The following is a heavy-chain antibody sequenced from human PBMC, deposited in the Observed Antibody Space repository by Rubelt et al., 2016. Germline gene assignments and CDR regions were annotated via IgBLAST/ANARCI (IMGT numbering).Heavy chain of an antibody. V-gene: IGHV3-7*03. CDR1: GFTFSSYW. J-gene: IGHJ3*02. CDR2: IKQDGSEN. D-gene: IGHD4-23*01. CDR3: AGDKDTVVSFDI. Sequence: EVQLVESGGGLVQPGGSLRLSCAASGFTFSSYWMSWVRQAPGKGLEWVANIKQDGSENYYVDSVKGRFTIARDNARNSLYLQMNSLRAEDTAVYYCAGDKDTVVSFDIWGQGTMVTVSS.